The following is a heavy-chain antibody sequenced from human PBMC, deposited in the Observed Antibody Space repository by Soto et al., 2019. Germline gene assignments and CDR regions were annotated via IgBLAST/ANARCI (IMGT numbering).Heavy chain of an antibody. CDR3: VMQSCVGGWCKGYFQE. V-gene: IGHV3-7*05. Sequence: EVQLVASGGDLVQPGGSLRISCAASGFTFSAHWLTWVRQAPGKGLESVAALNQDGSQRYYVDSVKRRFTISRDNARNSLYWQMNSLRVEDTAVYFCVMQSCVGGWCKGYFQELGQGTRVTVSS. CDR1: GFTFSAHW. CDR2: LNQDGSQR. D-gene: IGHD2-21*01. J-gene: IGHJ1*01.